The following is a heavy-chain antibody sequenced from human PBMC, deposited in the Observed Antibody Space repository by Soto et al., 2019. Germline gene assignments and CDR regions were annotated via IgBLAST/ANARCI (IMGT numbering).Heavy chain of an antibody. J-gene: IGHJ2*01. CDR2: FDPEDGET. V-gene: IGHV1-24*01. D-gene: IGHD7-27*01. CDR3: ATVGTGDALADWYFDL. Sequence: QVQLVQSGAEVKKPGASVKVSCKVSGYTLTELSMHWVRQAPGKGLEWMGGFDPEDGETIYAQKFQGRVTMTEDTSTDTAYMELSSLRSEDTAVYYCATVGTGDALADWYFDLWGRGTLVTVSS. CDR1: GYTLTELS.